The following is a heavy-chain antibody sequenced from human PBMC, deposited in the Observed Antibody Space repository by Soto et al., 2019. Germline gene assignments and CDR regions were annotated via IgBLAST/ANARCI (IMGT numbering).Heavy chain of an antibody. Sequence: ASVKVSCKASGYTFTSYGISWVRQAPGQGLEWMGWISAYNGNTNYAQKLQGRVTMTTDTSTSTAYMELRSLRSDDTAVYYCARAVLDYYGSGSYWDYYYSYMDVWGKGTTVTVSS. V-gene: IGHV1-18*01. CDR2: ISAYNGNT. CDR1: GYTFTSYG. D-gene: IGHD3-10*01. J-gene: IGHJ6*03. CDR3: ARAVLDYYGSGSYWDYYYSYMDV.